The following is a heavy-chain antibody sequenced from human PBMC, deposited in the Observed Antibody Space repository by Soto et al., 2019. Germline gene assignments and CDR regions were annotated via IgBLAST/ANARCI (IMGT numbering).Heavy chain of an antibody. CDR1: GGSISSSSYY. CDR2: IYYSGST. Sequence: PSETLSLTCTVSGGSISSSSYYWGWIRQPPGKGLEWIGSIYYSGSTYYNPSLKSRVTISVDTSKNQFSLKLSSVTAADTAVYYCARDTELVVITDWGQGTLVTVSS. V-gene: IGHV4-39*02. J-gene: IGHJ4*02. CDR3: ARDTELVVITD. D-gene: IGHD3-22*01.